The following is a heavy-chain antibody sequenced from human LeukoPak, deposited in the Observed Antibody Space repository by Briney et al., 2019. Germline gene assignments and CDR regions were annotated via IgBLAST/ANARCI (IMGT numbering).Heavy chain of an antibody. CDR2: IYPGDSDT. CDR3: ARLGGLTGLNYSDY. D-gene: IGHD3-10*01. V-gene: IGHV5-51*01. J-gene: IGHJ4*02. CDR1: GYSFASYW. Sequence: GESLKISCQGSGYSFASYWSAWVRQMPGKGLEWMGIIYPGDSDTRYSPSFQGQVTISADKSITAAYLQWSSLKASDTAMYYCARLGGLTGLNYSDYWGQGTLVTVSS.